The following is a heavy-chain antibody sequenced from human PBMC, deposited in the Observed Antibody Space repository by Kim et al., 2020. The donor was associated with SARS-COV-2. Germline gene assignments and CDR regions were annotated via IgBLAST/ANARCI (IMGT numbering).Heavy chain of an antibody. V-gene: IGHV7-4-1*02. CDR1: GYTFTSYA. Sequence: ASVKVSCKASGYTFTSYAMNWVRQAPGQGLEWMGWINTNTGNPTYAQGFTGRFVFSLDTSVSTAYLQISSLKAEDTAVYYCARDQGGVWDIVVYALERSIENWFDPWGQGTLVTVSS. CDR2: INTNTGNP. J-gene: IGHJ5*02. D-gene: IGHD2-15*01. CDR3: ARDQGGVWDIVVYALERSIENWFDP.